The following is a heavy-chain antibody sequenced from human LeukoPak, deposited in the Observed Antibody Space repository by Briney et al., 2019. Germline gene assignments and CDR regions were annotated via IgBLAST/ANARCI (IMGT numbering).Heavy chain of an antibody. D-gene: IGHD3-3*02. CDR1: GGSISSSSYY. V-gene: IGHV4-39*01. CDR3: ARLSPSINAFDI. CDR2: IYYSGST. Sequence: SETLSLTCTVSGGSISSSSYYWGWIRQPPGKSLEWIGSIYYSGSTYYNPTLKSRVTISVDTSKNQFSLKLSSVTAADTAVYYCARLSPSINAFDIWGQGTMVTVSS. J-gene: IGHJ3*02.